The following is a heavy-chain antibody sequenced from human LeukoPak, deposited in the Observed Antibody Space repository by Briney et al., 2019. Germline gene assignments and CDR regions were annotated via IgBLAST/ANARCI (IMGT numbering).Heavy chain of an antibody. V-gene: IGHV4-61*02. CDR3: AREFDL. Sequence: SETLSLTCTVSGGSISSGSYYWSWIRQPAGKGLEWIGRIYTSGSTYYNPSLKSRLTISLDTSKNQFSLKLGSVTAADTAVYYCAREFDLWGRGTLVTVSS. CDR1: GGSISSGSYY. J-gene: IGHJ2*01. CDR2: IYTSGST.